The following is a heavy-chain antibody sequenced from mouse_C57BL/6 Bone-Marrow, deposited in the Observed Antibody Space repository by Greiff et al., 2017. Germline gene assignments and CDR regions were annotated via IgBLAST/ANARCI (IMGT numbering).Heavy chain of an antibody. V-gene: IGHV1-55*01. CDR1: GYTFTSYW. Sequence: QFQLQQPGAELVKPGASVKMSCKASGYTFTSYWITWVKQRPGQGLEWIGDIYPGSGSTNYNEKFKSKATLTVDTSSSTAYMQLSSLTSEDSAVYYCANIYYYGSSPSWFAYWGQGTLVTVSA. CDR3: ANIYYYGSSPSWFAY. D-gene: IGHD1-1*01. CDR2: IYPGSGST. J-gene: IGHJ3*01.